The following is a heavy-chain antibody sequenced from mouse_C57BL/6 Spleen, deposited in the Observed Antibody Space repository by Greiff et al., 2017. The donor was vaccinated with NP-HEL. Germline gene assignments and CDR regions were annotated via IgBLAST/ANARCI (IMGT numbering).Heavy chain of an antibody. J-gene: IGHJ1*03. CDR3: AREGSWYFDV. Sequence: EVQLQQSGPELVKPGASVKISCKASGYTFTDYYMNWVKQSHGKSLEWIGDINPKNGGTNYNQKFKGKATLTVDKSSSTAYMELRSLTSEDSAVYYCAREGSWYFDVWGTGTTVTVSS. CDR1: GYTFTDYY. CDR2: INPKNGGT. V-gene: IGHV1-26*01. D-gene: IGHD1-1*01.